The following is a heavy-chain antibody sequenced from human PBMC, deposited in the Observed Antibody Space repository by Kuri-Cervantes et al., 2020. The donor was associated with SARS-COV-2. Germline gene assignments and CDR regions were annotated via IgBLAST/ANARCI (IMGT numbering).Heavy chain of an antibody. D-gene: IGHD3-16*01. J-gene: IGHJ6*02. CDR2: INHSGST. CDR3: ARRLKVSAVYYYYYGMDV. CDR1: GGSFSGYS. V-gene: IGHV4-34*01. Sequence: GSLRLSCAVYGGSFSGYSWSWIRQPPGKGLEWIGEINHSGSTNYNPSLKSRVTISVDTSKNQFSLKLSSVTAADTAVYYCARRLKVSAVYYYYYGMDVWGQGTTVTVSS.